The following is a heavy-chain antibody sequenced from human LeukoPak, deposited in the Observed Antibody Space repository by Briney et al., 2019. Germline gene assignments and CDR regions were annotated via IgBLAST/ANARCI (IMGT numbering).Heavy chain of an antibody. CDR2: ISYDGSNK. CDR1: GFTFSSYG. Sequence: GGSLRLSCAASGFTFSSYGMHWVRQAPGKGLEWVAVISYDGSNKYYADSVKGRFTISRDNSKNTLYLQTNSLRAEDTAVYYCAKDSGSYRRRGGFDFDYWGQGTLVTVSS. J-gene: IGHJ4*02. D-gene: IGHD1-26*01. V-gene: IGHV3-30*18. CDR3: AKDSGSYRRRGGFDFDY.